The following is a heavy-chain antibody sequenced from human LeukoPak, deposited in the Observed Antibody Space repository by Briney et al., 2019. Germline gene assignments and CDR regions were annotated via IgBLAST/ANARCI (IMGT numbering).Heavy chain of an antibody. V-gene: IGHV4-31*03. CDR3: ARGEGLRFLEWLEGYYFDY. CDR1: GGSISSGGYY. Sequence: SETLSLTCTVSGGSISSGGYYWSWIRQHPGKGLEWIGYIYYSGSTYYNPSLKSRVAISVDTSKNQFSLKLSSVTAADTAVYYCARGEGLRFLEWLEGYYFDYWGQGTLVTVSS. D-gene: IGHD3-3*01. CDR2: IYYSGST. J-gene: IGHJ4*02.